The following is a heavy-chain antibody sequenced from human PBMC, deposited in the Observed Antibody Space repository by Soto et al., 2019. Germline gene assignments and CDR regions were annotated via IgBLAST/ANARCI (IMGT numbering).Heavy chain of an antibody. CDR2: IYYSGST. CDR3: ARVDCSGGSCYSPYYYDSSGYYRLYFDY. V-gene: IGHV4-59*01. Sequence: PSETLSLTCTVSGGSISDFYWSWIRQPPGKGLEWIGYIYYSGSTNYNPSLKSRVTISVDTSKNQFSLKLSSVTAADTAVYYCARVDCSGGSCYSPYYYDSSGYYRLYFDYWGQGTLVTVSS. J-gene: IGHJ4*02. D-gene: IGHD3-22*01. CDR1: GGSISDFY.